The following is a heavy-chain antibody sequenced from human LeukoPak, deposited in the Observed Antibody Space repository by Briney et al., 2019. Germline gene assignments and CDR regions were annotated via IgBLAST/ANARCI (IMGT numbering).Heavy chain of an antibody. V-gene: IGHV3-66*01. CDR3: ARDCGGDCYSEGSGS. CDR2: IYSGGST. J-gene: IGHJ5*02. CDR1: GFTVSSNY. D-gene: IGHD2-21*02. Sequence: GGSLRLSCAASGFTVSSNYMSWVRQAPGKGLEWVSVIYSGGSTCYADPEKGRFTISRDNSKNTLYLQMNSLRAEDTAVYYCARDCGGDCYSEGSGSWGQGTLVTVSS.